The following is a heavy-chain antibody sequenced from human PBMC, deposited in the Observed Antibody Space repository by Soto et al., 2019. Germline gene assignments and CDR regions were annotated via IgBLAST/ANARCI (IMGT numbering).Heavy chain of an antibody. CDR3: ARLGTVMDDAFDI. Sequence: QVQLQQWGAGLLKPSETLSLTCAVYGGSFSGYYWSWIRQPPGKGLEWIGEINHSGSTNYNPSLKSRVTISVDTSKNQFSLKFTSVTAADTAVYYCARLGTVMDDAFDIWGQGTMVTVSS. V-gene: IGHV4-34*01. CDR2: INHSGST. CDR1: GGSFSGYY. J-gene: IGHJ3*02. D-gene: IGHD5-18*01.